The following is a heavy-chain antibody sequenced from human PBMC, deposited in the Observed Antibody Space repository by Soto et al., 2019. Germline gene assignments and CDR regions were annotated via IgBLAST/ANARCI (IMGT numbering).Heavy chain of an antibody. J-gene: IGHJ6*03. D-gene: IGHD6-13*01. CDR2: ISSSSSYI. Sequence: PGGSLRLSCAASGFTFSSYSMNWVRQAPGKGLEWVSSISSSSSYIYYADSVKGRFTISRDNAKNSLYLQMNSLRAEDTAVYYCARDESQQVYYYYMDVWGKGTTVTVSS. CDR3: ARDESQQVYYYYMDV. V-gene: IGHV3-21*01. CDR1: GFTFSSYS.